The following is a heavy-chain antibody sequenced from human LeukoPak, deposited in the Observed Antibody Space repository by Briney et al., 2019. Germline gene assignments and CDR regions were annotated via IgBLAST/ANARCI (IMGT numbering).Heavy chain of an antibody. Sequence: TLSLTCTVSGGSISSSSYYWGWIRQPAGKGLEWIGRIYTSGSTNYNPSLKSRVTMSVDTSKNQFSLKLSSVTAADTAVYYCARDYCSSTSCPGSAFDIWGQGTMVTVSS. J-gene: IGHJ3*02. CDR1: GGSISSSSYY. CDR3: ARDYCSSTSCPGSAFDI. CDR2: IYTSGST. D-gene: IGHD2-2*01. V-gene: IGHV4-61*02.